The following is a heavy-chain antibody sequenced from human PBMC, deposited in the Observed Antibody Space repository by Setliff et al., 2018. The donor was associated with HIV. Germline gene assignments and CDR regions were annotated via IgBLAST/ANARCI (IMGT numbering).Heavy chain of an antibody. V-gene: IGHV1-69*05. D-gene: IGHD3-10*01. CDR3: ARDLAESAFIMIRGAGWFDP. Sequence: EASVKVSCKASGGAFSSYALSWVRQAPGQGPEWMGGIIPIFGTANYAQKFQGRVTITTDESTSTAYMELSSLRSEDTAVYFCARDLAESAFIMIRGAGWFDPWGQGTLVTVSS. J-gene: IGHJ5*02. CDR1: GGAFSSYA. CDR2: IIPIFGTA.